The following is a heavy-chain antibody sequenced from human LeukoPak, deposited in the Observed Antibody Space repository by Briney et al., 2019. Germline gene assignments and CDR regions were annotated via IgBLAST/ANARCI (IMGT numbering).Heavy chain of an antibody. Sequence: GGSLRLSCAASGFTFSSYGMHWVRQAPGKGLEWVAVISYDGSNKYYADSVKGRFTISRDNSKNTLYLQMNSLRAEDTAVYYCAKDQVYCSSTSCFTDDYWGQGTLVTVSS. J-gene: IGHJ4*02. CDR1: GFTFSSYG. CDR2: ISYDGSNK. D-gene: IGHD2-2*01. V-gene: IGHV3-30*18. CDR3: AKDQVYCSSTSCFTDDY.